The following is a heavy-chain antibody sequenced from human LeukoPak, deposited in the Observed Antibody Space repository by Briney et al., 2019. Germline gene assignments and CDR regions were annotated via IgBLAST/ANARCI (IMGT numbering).Heavy chain of an antibody. V-gene: IGHV3-23*01. Sequence: GGSLRLSCAASGFTFSTYAMSWVRQAPGKGLEWVSVISGSGSSTYYADSVKGRFTISRDNAKNSLYLQMNSLRAEDTAVYYCARDLRGSGSYLRPDAFDIWGQGTMVTVSS. J-gene: IGHJ3*02. CDR2: ISGSGSST. D-gene: IGHD1-26*01. CDR1: GFTFSTYA. CDR3: ARDLRGSGSYLRPDAFDI.